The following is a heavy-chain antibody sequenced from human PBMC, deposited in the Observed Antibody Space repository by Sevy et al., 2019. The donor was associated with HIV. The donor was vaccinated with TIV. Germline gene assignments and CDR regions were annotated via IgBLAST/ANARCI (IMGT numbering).Heavy chain of an antibody. CDR2: IRNKAKSYTT. J-gene: IGHJ2*01. D-gene: IGHD6-19*01. Sequence: GGSLRLSCAASGFTFSSYGMHWVRQAPGKGLEWVGRIRNKAKSYTTEYAASVKGRFTISSDDSQNSLYLQMNSLKTADTALYYCAAVAADKGYFNIWGRGTLVTVSS. CDR1: GFTFSSYG. CDR3: AAVAADKGYFNI. V-gene: IGHV3-72*01.